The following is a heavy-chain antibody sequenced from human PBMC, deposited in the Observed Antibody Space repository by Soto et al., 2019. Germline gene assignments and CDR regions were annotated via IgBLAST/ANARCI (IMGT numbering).Heavy chain of an antibody. V-gene: IGHV1-18*01. D-gene: IGHD3-3*01. CDR2: ISAYNGNT. CDR1: GYTFTSYG. J-gene: IGHJ4*02. CDR3: ARDGYYDFWSGYSFSIDY. Sequence: ASVKVSCKASGYTFTSYGISWVRQAPGQGLEWMGWISAYNGNTNYAQKLQGRVTMTTDTSTSTSYMELRSLRSDDTAVYYCARDGYYDFWSGYSFSIDYWGQGTLVTSPQ.